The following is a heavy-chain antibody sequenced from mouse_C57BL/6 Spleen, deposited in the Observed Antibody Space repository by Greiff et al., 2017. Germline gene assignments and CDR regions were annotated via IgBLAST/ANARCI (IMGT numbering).Heavy chain of an antibody. D-gene: IGHD2-4*01. Sequence: EVQLQQSGPELVKPGASVKISCKASGYKFNDYYMNWVKQSHGKSLEWIGDINPNNGGTSYNQKFKGKATLTVDKSSSTAYMELRSLTSEDSAVYYCARRDDYDGGLDYWGQGTTLTVSS. CDR2: INPNNGGT. CDR3: ARRDDYDGGLDY. J-gene: IGHJ2*01. CDR1: GYKFNDYY. V-gene: IGHV1-26*01.